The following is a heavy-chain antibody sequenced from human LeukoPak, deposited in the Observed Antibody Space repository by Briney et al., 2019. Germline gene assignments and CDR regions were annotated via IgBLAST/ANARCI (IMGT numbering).Heavy chain of an antibody. CDR1: EYSFTNYW. V-gene: IGHV5-51*01. CDR2: IYPGDSDT. J-gene: IGHJ4*02. CDR3: ARRTDRAFWYLDY. Sequence: RGKSLKISCKGSEYSFTNYWIGWVRQMPGKGLEWMGIIYPGDSDTRYSPSFQGQVTISADKSISTAYLQWSSLKASDTAIYYCARRTDRAFWYLDYWGQGTLVTVSS.